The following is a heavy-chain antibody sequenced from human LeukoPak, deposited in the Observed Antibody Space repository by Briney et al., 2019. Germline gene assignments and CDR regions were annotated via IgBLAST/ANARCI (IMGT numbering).Heavy chain of an antibody. CDR2: INARNGNA. Sequence: ASVKVSCKASGYTFTTYEIIWVRQAPGQGLEWMGWINARNGNAIYAHQLQGRVTMTTDTSTSTYYMELASLRFDDTAIYYCARNHLGLGLWGQGTLVTVSS. J-gene: IGHJ4*02. V-gene: IGHV1-18*01. D-gene: IGHD3-16*01. CDR1: GYTFTTYE. CDR3: ARNHLGLGL.